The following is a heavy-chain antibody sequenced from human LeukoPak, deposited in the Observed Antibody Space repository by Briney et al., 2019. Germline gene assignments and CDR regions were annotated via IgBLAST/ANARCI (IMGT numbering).Heavy chain of an antibody. CDR3: ARVALRTRAFDI. Sequence: ASVKVSCKASGYTFTSYAMHWVRQAPGQRLEWMGWINAGNGNTKYSQKFQGRVTITRDTSASTAYMELSSLRSEDTAVYYCARVALRTRAFDIWGQGTMVTVSS. CDR1: GYTFTSYA. D-gene: IGHD3-16*01. CDR2: INAGNGNT. V-gene: IGHV1-3*01. J-gene: IGHJ3*02.